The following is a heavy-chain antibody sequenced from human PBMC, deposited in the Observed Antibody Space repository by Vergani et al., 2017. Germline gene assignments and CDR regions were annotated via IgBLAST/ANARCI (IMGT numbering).Heavy chain of an antibody. CDR3: AVRPRVNLVGGESVTKRTFDY. D-gene: IGHD2-8*02. Sequence: QVLLQESGPGLVKPSETLSLTCTVSCGSVDSRKHYWGWIRQPPGKGLEWIGTVSYSGATYYTPSLKNRVKVSLNTSENQFSLQMSSVTAADTAVYYCAVRPRVNLVGGESVTKRTFDYWSQGSLVTVSS. J-gene: IGHJ4*02. V-gene: IGHV4-39*01. CDR1: CGSVDSRKHY. CDR2: VSYSGAT.